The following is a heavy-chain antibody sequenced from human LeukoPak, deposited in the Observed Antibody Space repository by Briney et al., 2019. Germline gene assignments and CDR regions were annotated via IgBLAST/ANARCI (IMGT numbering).Heavy chain of an antibody. CDR1: GGSISSYY. Sequence: SETLSLTCTVSGGSISSYYWSWIRQPPGKGLEWIGYIYYSGSTNYNPSLKSRVTISVDTSKNQFSLKLSSVTAADTAVYYCARDPRGWFDPWGQGTLVTVPS. CDR3: ARDPRGWFDP. J-gene: IGHJ5*02. V-gene: IGHV4-59*01. CDR2: IYYSGST.